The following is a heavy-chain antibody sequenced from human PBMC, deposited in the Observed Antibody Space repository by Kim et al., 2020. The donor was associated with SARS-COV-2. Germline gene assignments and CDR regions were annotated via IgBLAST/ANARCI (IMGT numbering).Heavy chain of an antibody. CDR2: ISSGSGTYI. Sequence: GGSLRLSCAASGFTFSSNSLTWVRQAPGKGLEWVSAISSGSGTYIYYADSVKGRFTISRDNAKNSVYLQMNRLRAEDTAVYYCARLDSPDNYFDYWGQGTLVTVSS. CDR3: ARLDSPDNYFDY. CDR1: GFTFSSNS. J-gene: IGHJ4*02. V-gene: IGHV3-21*01. D-gene: IGHD3-22*01.